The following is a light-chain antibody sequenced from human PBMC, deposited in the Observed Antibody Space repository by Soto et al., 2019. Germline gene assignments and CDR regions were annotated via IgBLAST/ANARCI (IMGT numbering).Light chain of an antibody. V-gene: IGLV1-40*01. CDR2: GNS. J-gene: IGLJ1*01. CDR3: QSYDSGLSGYV. Sequence: QSVLTQPPSVSGAPGQRVSISCTGSSSNIGAGYDVHWYQQLPGTAPKLLISGNSHRPSGVPDRFSGSKSGTSASLAIAGLRAGDEADYYCQSYDSGLSGYVFGTGTKLTVL. CDR1: SSNIGAGYD.